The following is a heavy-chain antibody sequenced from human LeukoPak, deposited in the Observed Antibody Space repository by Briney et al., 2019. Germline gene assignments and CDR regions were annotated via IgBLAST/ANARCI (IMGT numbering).Heavy chain of an antibody. CDR2: INPNSGGT. D-gene: IGHD6-6*01. Sequence: ASVKVSCKASGYTFTGYYMHWVRQAPGQGLEWMGWINPNSGGTNYAQKFQGRVTMTRDTSISTAYMELSRLRSDDTAVYYCARELSSSSNWFDPWGQGTLVIVSS. CDR1: GYTFTGYY. V-gene: IGHV1-2*02. J-gene: IGHJ5*02. CDR3: ARELSSSSNWFDP.